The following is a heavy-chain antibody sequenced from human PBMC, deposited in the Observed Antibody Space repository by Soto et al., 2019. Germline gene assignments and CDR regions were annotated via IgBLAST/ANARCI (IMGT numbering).Heavy chain of an antibody. CDR1: GYTFTNYG. V-gene: IGHV1-18*01. J-gene: IGHJ6*03. CDR2: ITTYNGNR. Sequence: QVQLVQSGAEVKQPGASVKVSCKASGYTFTNYGFTWVRQAPGQGLEWLGWITTYNGNRKYAHKVQGRLTMTTDTSTSTANMELTSLRSDDTALYYCARTTVTASYYYMDVWGKGSTVTVSS. D-gene: IGHD4-17*01. CDR3: ARTTVTASYYYMDV.